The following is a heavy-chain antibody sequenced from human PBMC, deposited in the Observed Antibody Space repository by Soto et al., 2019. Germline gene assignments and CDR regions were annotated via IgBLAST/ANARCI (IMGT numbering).Heavy chain of an antibody. CDR1: GYTFTSYA. Sequence: ASVKVSCKASGYTFTSYAMHWVRQAPGQRLEWMGWINAGNGNTKYSQKFQGRVTITRDTSASTAYMELSSLRSEDTAVYYCARGSVAAARDYYYYYMDVSGKGTTVTVSS. CDR3: ARGSVAAARDYYYYYMDV. CDR2: INAGNGNT. J-gene: IGHJ6*03. V-gene: IGHV1-3*01. D-gene: IGHD6-13*01.